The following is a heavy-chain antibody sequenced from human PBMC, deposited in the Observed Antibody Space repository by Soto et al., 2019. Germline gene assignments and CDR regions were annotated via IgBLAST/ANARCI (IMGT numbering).Heavy chain of an antibody. CDR1: GYTFISYG. D-gene: IGHD3-22*01. CDR3: ARRRYDSSKLPDQLALFDY. J-gene: IGHJ4*02. CDR2: ISAYSGNT. V-gene: IGHV1-18*01. Sequence: QVQLVQSGAEVKKPGASVKVSCKASGYTFISYGISWVRQAPGQGLEWMGWISAYSGNTNYAQKLQGRVTMTTDTSTSTAYMELRSLRSDDTAVYYCARRRYDSSKLPDQLALFDYWGQGTLVTVSS.